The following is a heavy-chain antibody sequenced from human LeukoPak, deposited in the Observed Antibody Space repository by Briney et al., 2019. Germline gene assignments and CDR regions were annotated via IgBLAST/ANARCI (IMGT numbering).Heavy chain of an antibody. J-gene: IGHJ4*02. CDR1: GFRFSTYS. Sequence: GGSLRLSCAGSGFRFSTYSIKWVRQAPGKGLEWVSHIGGSGSFIYYADSVRGRFTISRDNAKNSVYLQMNSLRDEDTAVYYCARDWRYCGGDCYPIDYWGQGTLVTVSS. CDR3: ARDWRYCGGDCYPIDY. D-gene: IGHD2-21*02. V-gene: IGHV3-48*02. CDR2: IGGSGSFI.